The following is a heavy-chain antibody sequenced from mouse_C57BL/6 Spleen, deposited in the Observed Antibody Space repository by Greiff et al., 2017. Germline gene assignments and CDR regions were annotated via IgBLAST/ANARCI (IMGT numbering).Heavy chain of an antibody. CDR3: ARRGVYYSSYYDY. V-gene: IGHV1-61*01. Sequence: QVQLQQPGAELVRPGSSVKLSCKASGYTFTSYWMDWVKQRPGQGLEWIGNIYPSDSETHYNQKFKDKATLTVDKSSSTAYMQLSSLTSEDSAVYYCARRGVYYSSYYDYWGQGTTLTVSS. J-gene: IGHJ2*01. D-gene: IGHD2-5*01. CDR1: GYTFTSYW. CDR2: IYPSDSET.